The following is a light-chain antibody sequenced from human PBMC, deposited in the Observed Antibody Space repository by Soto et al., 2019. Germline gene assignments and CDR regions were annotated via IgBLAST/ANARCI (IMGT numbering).Light chain of an antibody. J-gene: IGKJ1*01. V-gene: IGKV3-11*01. CDR3: QQRSNWPWT. CDR2: DVS. Sequence: EIVLTQSPATLSLSPGERATLSCRASQSVSSYLAWYQQKPGQAPRLLIYDVSNRATGIPARVSGSGSGTDFTLTISSLEPEDFAVYYCQQRSNWPWTFGQGTKVEIK. CDR1: QSVSSY.